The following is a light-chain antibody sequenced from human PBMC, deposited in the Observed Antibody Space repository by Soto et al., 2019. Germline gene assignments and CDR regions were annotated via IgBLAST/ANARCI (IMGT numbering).Light chain of an antibody. CDR3: QQYYSYPYMYT. CDR2: AAS. Sequence: AIRMTQSPSSLSASTGDRVTITCRASQGISSYLAWYQQKPGKAPKLLIYAASTLQSGVPSRFSGSGSGTDFTLTISCLQSEDFATYYCQQYYSYPYMYTFGQGTKLEI. V-gene: IGKV1-8*01. J-gene: IGKJ2*01. CDR1: QGISSY.